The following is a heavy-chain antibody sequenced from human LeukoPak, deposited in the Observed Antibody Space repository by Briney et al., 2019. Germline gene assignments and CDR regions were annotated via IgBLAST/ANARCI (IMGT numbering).Heavy chain of an antibody. Sequence: ASVQVSCKVSVYTLTELSMHWVRQAPGKGLEWMGGFDPEDGETIYAQKFQGRVTMTEDTSTDTAYMELSSLRSEDTAVYYCATDRVGDYYYYYGMDVWGQGTTVTVSS. J-gene: IGHJ6*02. V-gene: IGHV1-24*01. CDR2: FDPEDGET. CDR3: ATDRVGDYYYYYGMDV. CDR1: VYTLTELS.